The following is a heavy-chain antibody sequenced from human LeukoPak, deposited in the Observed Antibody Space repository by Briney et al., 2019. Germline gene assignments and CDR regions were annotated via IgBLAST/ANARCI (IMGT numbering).Heavy chain of an antibody. CDR1: GFTFSSYW. V-gene: IGHV3-74*01. J-gene: IGHJ4*02. Sequence: GGSLRLSCAASGFTFSSYWMHWVRQAPGKGLVWVSRINSDGSSTSYADSVKGRFTISRDNAKNTLYLQMNSLRAEDTAVYYCARPWYYGSGSYYSDYWGQGTLVTVSS. D-gene: IGHD3-10*01. CDR3: ARPWYYGSGSYYSDY. CDR2: INSDGSST.